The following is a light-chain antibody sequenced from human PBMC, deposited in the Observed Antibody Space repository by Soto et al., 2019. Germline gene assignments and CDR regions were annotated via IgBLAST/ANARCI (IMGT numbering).Light chain of an antibody. CDR3: QSYDSSNHKV. J-gene: IGLJ3*02. CDR2: EDN. Sequence: NFMLTQPHSVSESPGKTVTISCTRSSGSIASNYVQWYQQRPGSSPTTVIYEDNHRPSGVPDRFSGSIDSSSNSASLTISGLKTEDEADYYCQSYDSSNHKVFGGGTKLTVL. V-gene: IGLV6-57*01. CDR1: SGSIASNY.